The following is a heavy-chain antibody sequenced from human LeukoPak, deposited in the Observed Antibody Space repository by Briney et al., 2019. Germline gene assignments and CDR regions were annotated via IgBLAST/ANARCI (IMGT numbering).Heavy chain of an antibody. CDR2: INPNSGGT. D-gene: IGHD5-24*01. CDR1: GYTFTGYY. J-gene: IGHJ4*02. Sequence: ASVKVSCKASGYTFTGYYMHWVRQAPGQGLEWMGWINPNSGGTNYAQKFQGWVTMTRDTSISTAYMELSRLRSDDTAVYYCARAGDGYNPSFYYFDYWGQGTLVTVSS. V-gene: IGHV1-2*04. CDR3: ARAGDGYNPSFYYFDY.